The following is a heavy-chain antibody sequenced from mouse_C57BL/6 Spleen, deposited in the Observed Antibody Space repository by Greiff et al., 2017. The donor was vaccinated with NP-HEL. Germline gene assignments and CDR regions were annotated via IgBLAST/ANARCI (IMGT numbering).Heavy chain of an antibody. J-gene: IGHJ1*03. Sequence: VQLQQSGPGLVKPSQSLSLTCSVTGYSITSGYYWNWIRQFPGNKLEWMGYISYDGSNNYNPSLKNRISITRDTSKNQFFLKLNSVTTEDTATYYCARGYYYGSSHYWYFDVWGTGTTVTVSS. V-gene: IGHV3-6*01. CDR1: GYSITSGYY. CDR2: ISYDGSN. D-gene: IGHD1-1*01. CDR3: ARGYYYGSSHYWYFDV.